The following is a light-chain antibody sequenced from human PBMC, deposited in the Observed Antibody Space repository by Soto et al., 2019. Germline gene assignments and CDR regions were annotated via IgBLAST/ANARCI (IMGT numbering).Light chain of an antibody. CDR2: EGG. CDR1: SSDVGSYNF. Sequence: QSALTQPASVSGSPGQSITISCTGTSSDVGSYNFVSWYQHHPGKAPKLMVYEGGKRPSGVSNRFSGDTASLTISGLQAEDEAYYYCCSYAGSSTLVFGGGTQLTVL. J-gene: IGLJ3*02. CDR3: CSYAGSSTLV. V-gene: IGLV2-23*01.